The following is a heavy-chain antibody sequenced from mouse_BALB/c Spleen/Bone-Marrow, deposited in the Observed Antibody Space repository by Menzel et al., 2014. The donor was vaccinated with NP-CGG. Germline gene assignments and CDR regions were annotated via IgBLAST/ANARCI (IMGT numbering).Heavy chain of an antibody. Sequence: ESGPGLVKPSQSLSLTCSVTGYSITSGYYWNWIRQFPGNKLEWMAYISYDGSNNYNPSLKNRISITRDTSKNQFFLKLNSVATEDTATYNCASAYYGGSFAYWGQGTLVTVSP. D-gene: IGHD1-2*01. CDR1: GYSITSGYY. CDR3: ASAYYGGSFAY. V-gene: IGHV3-6*02. J-gene: IGHJ3*01. CDR2: ISYDGSN.